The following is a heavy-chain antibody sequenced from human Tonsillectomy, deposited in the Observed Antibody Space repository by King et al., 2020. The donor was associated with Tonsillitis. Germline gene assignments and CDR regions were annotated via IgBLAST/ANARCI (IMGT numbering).Heavy chain of an antibody. J-gene: IGHJ4*02. Sequence: VQLVESGGGLVQPGRSLRLSCTASGFTFGDYAMSWVRQAPGKGLEWVGFIRSKAYGGTTEYAASVKGRFTISRDDSKSIAYLQMNSLKTEDTAVYYCTRVLPDGRGWDYWGQGTLVTVSS. CDR3: TRVLPDGRGWDY. D-gene: IGHD1-14*01. V-gene: IGHV3-49*04. CDR1: GFTFGDYA. CDR2: IRSKAYGGTT.